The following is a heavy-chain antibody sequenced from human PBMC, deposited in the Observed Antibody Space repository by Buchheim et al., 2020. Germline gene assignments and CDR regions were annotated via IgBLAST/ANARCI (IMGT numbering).Heavy chain of an antibody. Sequence: QVQLVESGGGVVQPGRSLRLSCAASGFTFSSYAMHWVRQAPGKGLEWVAVISYDGSNKYYADSVKGRFTISRDNSKNTLYLQMNSLRAEDTAVYYCARDMARHDYSNWLGRRKPLDYWGQGTL. CDR1: GFTFSSYA. V-gene: IGHV3-30*04. CDR2: ISYDGSNK. CDR3: ARDMARHDYSNWLGRRKPLDY. D-gene: IGHD4-11*01. J-gene: IGHJ4*02.